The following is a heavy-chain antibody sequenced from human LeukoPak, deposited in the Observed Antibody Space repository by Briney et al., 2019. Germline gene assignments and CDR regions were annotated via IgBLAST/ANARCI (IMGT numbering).Heavy chain of an antibody. V-gene: IGHV4-30-2*01. D-gene: IGHD3-9*01. CDR3: ARGGLSFDDILTGYYHTDAFDI. CDR1: GGSISSGGYS. Sequence: SQTLSLTCAVSGGSISSGGYSWSWIRQPPGKGLEWIGYIYHSGSTYYNPSLKGRVTISVDRSKNQFSLKLSSVTAADTAVYYCARGGLSFDDILTGYYHTDAFDIWGQGTMVTVSS. CDR2: IYHSGST. J-gene: IGHJ3*02.